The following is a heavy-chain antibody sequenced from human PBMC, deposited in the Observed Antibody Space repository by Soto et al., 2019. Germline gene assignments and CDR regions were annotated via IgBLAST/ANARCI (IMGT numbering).Heavy chain of an antibody. V-gene: IGHV3-7*01. D-gene: IGHD3-3*01. CDR2: IQQDGSAK. J-gene: IGHJ4*02. Sequence: GGSLRLSCAASGLTVSSYWMSWVRQAPGKGLGWVANIQQDGSAKYYADSVKGRFTIARDNAKNSLHLQMNSLRAEDTAVYYCARGHTVFREVNRYNLDYWGQGIQLTVSS. CDR3: ARGHTVFREVNRYNLDY. CDR1: GLTVSSYW.